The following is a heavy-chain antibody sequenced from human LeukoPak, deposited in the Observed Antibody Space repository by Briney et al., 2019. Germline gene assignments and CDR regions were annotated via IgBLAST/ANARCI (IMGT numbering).Heavy chain of an antibody. D-gene: IGHD2-21*02. Sequence: GGSLRLSCAASGFTFSNYWMSWVRQAPGKGLEWVANIKQDGSEKFYVDSVKGRFTISRDNAKNLLYLQMNSLRAEDTAVYYCAREVAMVTLDYWGQGTLVTVSS. J-gene: IGHJ4*02. CDR3: AREVAMVTLDY. CDR1: GFTFSNYW. V-gene: IGHV3-7*01. CDR2: IKQDGSEK.